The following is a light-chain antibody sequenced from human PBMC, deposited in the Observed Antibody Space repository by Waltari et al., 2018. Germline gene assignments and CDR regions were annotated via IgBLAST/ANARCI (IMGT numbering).Light chain of an antibody. CDR2: GAS. Sequence: SYKHSQSVSRFLAWYPQITGQAPELLIHGASTRATGIPDRFTGSGSGTDFSLTSSSLEPKDFAIYFCQHYVRFPATFGQGTKVEIK. V-gene: IGKV3-20*01. J-gene: IGKJ1*01. CDR3: QHYVRFPAT. CDR1: QSVSRF.